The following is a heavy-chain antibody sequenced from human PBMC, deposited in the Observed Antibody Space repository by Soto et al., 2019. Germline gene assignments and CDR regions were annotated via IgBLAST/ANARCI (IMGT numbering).Heavy chain of an antibody. CDR1: GGSISSYY. CDR3: ARSKWASDAFDI. V-gene: IGHV4-59*01. Sequence: SETLSLTCTVSGGSISSYYWSWIRQPPGKGLEWIGYIYYSGSTNYNPSLKSRVTISVDTSKNQFSLKLSSVTAADTAVFYCARSKWASDAFDIWGQGTMVTVS. CDR2: IYYSGST. D-gene: IGHD2-8*01. J-gene: IGHJ3*02.